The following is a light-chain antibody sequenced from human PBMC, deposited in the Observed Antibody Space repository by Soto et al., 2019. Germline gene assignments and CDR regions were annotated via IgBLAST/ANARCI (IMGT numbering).Light chain of an antibody. V-gene: IGLV1-40*01. J-gene: IGLJ2*01. CDR1: SSNIGARYD. Sequence: QSALTQPPSVSGAPGQRVTISCTGSSSNIGARYDVHWYQCLPGTASKLLIYGNINRPSGVPDRFSGSKSGTSASLAITGLQADDEADYYCQSYDRSLSSPIFGGGTKLTVL. CDR3: QSYDRSLSSPI. CDR2: GNI.